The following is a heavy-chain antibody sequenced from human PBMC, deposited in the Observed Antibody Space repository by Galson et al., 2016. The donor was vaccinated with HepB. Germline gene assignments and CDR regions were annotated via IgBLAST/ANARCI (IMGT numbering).Heavy chain of an antibody. CDR2: IYHSGTT. Sequence: SETLSLTCAVSGDSISNSHWWSWVRQPPGKGLEWIGEIYHSGTTNYNPSLKSRVILSIDTSKKQFSLKLTSVTAADTAVYYCARHKVSATEGGFDAWGQGTLVTVSS. J-gene: IGHJ5*02. CDR3: ARHKVSATEGGFDA. D-gene: IGHD6-13*01. CDR1: GDSISNSHW. V-gene: IGHV4-4*02.